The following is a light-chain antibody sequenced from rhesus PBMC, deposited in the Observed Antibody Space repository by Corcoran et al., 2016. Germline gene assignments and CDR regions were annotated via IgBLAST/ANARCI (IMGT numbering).Light chain of an antibody. CDR3: QQHNSYPLP. Sequence: DIQMTQSPSSLSASVGDRVTITCRASQGISSYLAWYQQKPGKAPKLLIYAASILQNGVPSRFSGHGSGTDFTLTIGSLQPEDFATYYCQQHNSYPLPFGRGTKVELK. J-gene: IGKJ4*01. V-gene: IGKV1-25*01. CDR1: QGISSY. CDR2: AAS.